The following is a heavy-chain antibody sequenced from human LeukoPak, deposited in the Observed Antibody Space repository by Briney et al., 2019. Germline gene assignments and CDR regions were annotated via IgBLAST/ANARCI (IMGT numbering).Heavy chain of an antibody. V-gene: IGHV4-59*08. CDR1: GGSISGDH. CDR3: ARHRRRFAAGRSSGGTYFDY. Sequence: SETLSLTCTVSGGSISGDHWNWIRQPPGKGLEWIGNIYYSGNTNYNPSLKSRVTISVDTSKNQFSLNLSSVTAADTAVYFCARHRRRFAAGRSSGGTYFDYWGQGTLVTVSS. D-gene: IGHD2-15*01. CDR2: IYYSGNT. J-gene: IGHJ4*02.